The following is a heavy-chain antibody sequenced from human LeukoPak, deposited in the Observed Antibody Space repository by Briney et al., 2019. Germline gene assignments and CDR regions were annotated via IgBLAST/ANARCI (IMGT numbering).Heavy chain of an antibody. CDR2: IYYSGST. CDR1: GGSISSYY. Sequence: SETLSLTCTVPGGSISSYYWSWIRQPPGKGLEWIGYIYYSGSTNYNPSLKSRVTISVDTSKNQFSLKLSSVTAADTAVYYCARGAGGSGTDYFDYWGQGTLVTVSS. CDR3: ARGAGGSGTDYFDY. V-gene: IGHV4-59*01. J-gene: IGHJ4*02. D-gene: IGHD1-26*01.